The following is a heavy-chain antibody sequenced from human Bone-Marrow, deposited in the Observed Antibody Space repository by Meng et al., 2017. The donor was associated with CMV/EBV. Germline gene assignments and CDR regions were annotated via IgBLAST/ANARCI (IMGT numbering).Heavy chain of an antibody. V-gene: IGHV1-2*02. Sequence: ASVKVSCKASGYTFTSYDINWVRQATGQGLEWMGWMNPNSGGTNYAQKFQGRVTMTRDTSISTAYMELSRLRSDDTAVYYCARDPRGGSHPYYYYGMDVWGQGTTVTVSS. CDR3: ARDPRGGSHPYYYYGMDV. CDR2: MNPNSGGT. D-gene: IGHD3-10*01. CDR1: GYTFTSYD. J-gene: IGHJ6*02.